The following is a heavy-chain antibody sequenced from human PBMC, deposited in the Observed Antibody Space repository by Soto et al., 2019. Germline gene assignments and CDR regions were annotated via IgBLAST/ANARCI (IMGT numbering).Heavy chain of an antibody. J-gene: IGHJ4*02. V-gene: IGHV4-4*02. CDR3: AGIAAAGTRVDY. CDR1: GGSISSSNW. Sequence: SETRSLTCAVSGGSISSSNWWIWVRQPPGKGLEWIGEIYHSGSTNYNPSLKSRVTISVDKSKNQFSLKLSSVTAADTAVYYCAGIAAAGTRVDYWGLVTLVTVS. CDR2: IYHSGST. D-gene: IGHD6-13*01.